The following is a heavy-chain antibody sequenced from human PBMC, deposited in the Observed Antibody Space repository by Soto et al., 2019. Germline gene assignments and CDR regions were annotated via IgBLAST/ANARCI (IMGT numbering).Heavy chain of an antibody. CDR1: GGTFTKYA. CDR2: IVPLPGTT. CDR3: ASGVGVLGGSSGWPAYAFDV. D-gene: IGHD6-19*01. J-gene: IGHJ3*01. Sequence: QVQLVQSGAAVRKPGSSVKVSCKASGGTFTKYAITWVRQAPRQGLEWMGGIVPLPGTTNYAQKFRGRVTISADESTSTAYLELSSLRSEDTAVYYCASGVGVLGGSSGWPAYAFDVWGQGTMVIVSS. V-gene: IGHV1-69*01.